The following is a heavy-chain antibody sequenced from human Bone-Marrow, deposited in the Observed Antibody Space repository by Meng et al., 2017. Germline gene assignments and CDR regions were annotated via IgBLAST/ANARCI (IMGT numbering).Heavy chain of an antibody. D-gene: IGHD4-11*01. CDR2: INHSGST. V-gene: IGHV4-34*01. CDR3: ARGPTTMAHDFDY. CDR1: GGSFSDYY. J-gene: IGHJ4*02. Sequence: QVQLAQVGAGLLKPLEILSLTWVVSGGSFSDYYWSWIRQPPGKGLEWIGEINHSGSTNYNPSLESRATISVDTSQNNLSLKLSSVTAADSAVYYCARGPTTMAHDFDYWGQGTLVTVSS.